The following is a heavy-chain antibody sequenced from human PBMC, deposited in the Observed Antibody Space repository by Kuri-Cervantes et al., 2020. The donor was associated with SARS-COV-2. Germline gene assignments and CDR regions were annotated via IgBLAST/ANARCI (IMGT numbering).Heavy chain of an antibody. CDR2: ISWNSGSI. CDR1: GFTFDDYA. CDR3: AKGPNGYYYYYYMDV. D-gene: IGHD2-8*01. J-gene: IGHJ6*03. V-gene: IGHV3-9*01. Sequence: GGSLRLSCAASGFTFDDYAMHWVRQAPGKGLEWVSGISWNSGSIGYADSVKGRFTISRDNSKNTLYLQMNSLRAEDTAVYYCAKGPNGYYYYYYMDVWGKGTTVTVSS.